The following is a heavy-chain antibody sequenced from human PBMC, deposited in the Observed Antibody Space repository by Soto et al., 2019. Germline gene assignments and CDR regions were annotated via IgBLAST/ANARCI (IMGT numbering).Heavy chain of an antibody. Sequence: ASVKVSCTASGGTFSSYAISWVRQAPGQGLEWMGGIIPIFGTANYAQKFQGRVTITADESTSTAYMELSSLRSEDTAVYYCARAGRRYSSSWAYYYGMDVWGQGTTVTVSS. D-gene: IGHD6-6*01. CDR3: ARAGRRYSSSWAYYYGMDV. V-gene: IGHV1-69*01. CDR1: GGTFSSYA. CDR2: IIPIFGTA. J-gene: IGHJ6*02.